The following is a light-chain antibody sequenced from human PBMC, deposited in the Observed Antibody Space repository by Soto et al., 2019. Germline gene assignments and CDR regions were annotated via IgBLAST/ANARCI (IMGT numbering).Light chain of an antibody. CDR3: QQYSNWPLT. CDR2: AAS. Sequence: EVVLTQSPGTVSLSPGERATLSCRASQSVTSNYLAWYQQKPGQAPRLLIYAASSRATGIPDRFSGSGSGTDFTLSISRLEPEDVAVYYCQQYSNWPLTFGGGTKVEIK. J-gene: IGKJ4*01. V-gene: IGKV3-20*01. CDR1: QSVTSNY.